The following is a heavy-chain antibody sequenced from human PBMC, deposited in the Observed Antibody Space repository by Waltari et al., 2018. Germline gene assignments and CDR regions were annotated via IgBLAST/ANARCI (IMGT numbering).Heavy chain of an antibody. J-gene: IGHJ4*02. CDR1: GGSISSSNYY. D-gene: IGHD1-26*01. CDR3: ARLDSRSGSYYFDY. V-gene: IGHV4-39*01. Sequence: QLQLQESGPGLVKPSATLSLTCTVSGGSISSSNYYWGWIPQPPGKGLEWIGNIYYSGSTYYNPSLKSRVTTYIDTSKNQFSLKLSSVTAADTAVYFCARLDSRSGSYYFDYWGQGTLVTVSS. CDR2: IYYSGST.